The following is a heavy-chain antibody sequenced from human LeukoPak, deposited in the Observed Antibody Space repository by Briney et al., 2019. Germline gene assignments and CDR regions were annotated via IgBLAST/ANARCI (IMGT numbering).Heavy chain of an antibody. CDR1: GFTFSSYA. CDR3: AKGDYGANNLDAFDI. CDR2: ISGRGDGT. Sequence: PGGSLGLSCAASGFTFSSYAMNWVRQAPGKGLEWVSGISGRGDGTHYGDSVKGRFTISRDNSKNTLYLQMNSLRAEDTAVYYCAKGDYGANNLDAFDIWGQGTMVTVSS. J-gene: IGHJ3*02. V-gene: IGHV3-23*01. D-gene: IGHD4-17*01.